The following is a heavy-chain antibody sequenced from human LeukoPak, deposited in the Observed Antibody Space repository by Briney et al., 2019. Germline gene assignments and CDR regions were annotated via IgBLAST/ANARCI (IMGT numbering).Heavy chain of an antibody. Sequence: PVGSLRLSCAASGFTFSSYSMNWVRQAPGKGLEWVSYISSSSSTIYYADSVKGRFTISRDNAKNSLYLQMNSLRAEDTAVYYCARGSHSSGWHYLLDYWGQGTLVTVSS. CDR1: GFTFSSYS. V-gene: IGHV3-48*01. D-gene: IGHD6-19*01. CDR2: ISSSSSTI. CDR3: ARGSHSSGWHYLLDY. J-gene: IGHJ4*02.